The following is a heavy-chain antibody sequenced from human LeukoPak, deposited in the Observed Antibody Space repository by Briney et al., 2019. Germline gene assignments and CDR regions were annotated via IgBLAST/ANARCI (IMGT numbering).Heavy chain of an antibody. D-gene: IGHD2-2*01. Sequence: GSLRLSCAASGFTFSSYGMHWVRQAPGKGLEWVAVIWYDGGNKYYADSVKGRFTISRDNSKNTLYLQMNSLRADDTAVYYCAKSGRYCSGTSCYLKYYFDYWGQGTLVTVSS. J-gene: IGHJ4*02. V-gene: IGHV3-33*06. CDR1: GFTFSSYG. CDR2: IWYDGGNK. CDR3: AKSGRYCSGTSCYLKYYFDY.